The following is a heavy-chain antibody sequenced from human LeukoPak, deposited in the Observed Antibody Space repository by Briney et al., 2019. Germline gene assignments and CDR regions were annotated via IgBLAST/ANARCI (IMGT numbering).Heavy chain of an antibody. V-gene: IGHV3-15*01. J-gene: IGHJ4*02. CDR3: TTAFGSGWYGGFDY. CDR2: IKSKTAGGTT. Sequence: GGSLRLSCAASGFTFSNAWMNWVRQAPGKGLEWVGRIKSKTAGGTTDYAAPVKGRFTISRDDSKNTLYLQMNSLKTEDTAVYYCTTAFGSGWYGGFDYWGQGTLVTVSS. D-gene: IGHD6-19*01. CDR1: GFTFSNAW.